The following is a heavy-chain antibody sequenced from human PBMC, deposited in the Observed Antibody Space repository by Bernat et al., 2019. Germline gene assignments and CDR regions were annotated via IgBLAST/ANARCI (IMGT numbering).Heavy chain of an antibody. CDR2: IIPIFGTA. CDR1: GGTFSSYA. CDR3: ATQYCSSTSCTPYYGMDV. J-gene: IGHJ6*02. V-gene: IGHV1-69*01. D-gene: IGHD2-2*01. Sequence: QVQLVQSGAEVKKPGSSVKVSCKASGGTFSSYAISWVRQAPGQGLKWMGGIIPIFGTATYAQKFQGRVTITADESTSTASMELSSLRSEDTAVYYCATQYCSSTSCTPYYGMDVWGQGTTVTVSS.